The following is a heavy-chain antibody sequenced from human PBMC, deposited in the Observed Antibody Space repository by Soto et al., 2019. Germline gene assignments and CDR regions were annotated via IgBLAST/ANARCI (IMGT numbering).Heavy chain of an antibody. CDR2: INHSGST. CDR1: GGSFSGYY. V-gene: IGHV4-34*01. J-gene: IGHJ4*02. D-gene: IGHD3-22*01. Sequence: SETLSLTCAVYGGSFSGYYWSWIRQPPGKGLEWIGEINHSGSTNYNPSLKSRVTISVDTSKNQFSLKLSSVTAADTAVYYCARGAQVYYDSSGYCYGYYFDYWGQGTLVTV. CDR3: ARGAQVYYDSSGYCYGYYFDY.